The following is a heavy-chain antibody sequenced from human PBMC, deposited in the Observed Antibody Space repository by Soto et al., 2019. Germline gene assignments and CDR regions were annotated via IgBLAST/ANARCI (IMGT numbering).Heavy chain of an antibody. V-gene: IGHV1-69*12. CDR2: IIPMFRTT. CDR1: GDTFDTYT. J-gene: IGHJ3*01. Sequence: QVQLVQSGTEVRKPGSSVNVSCQASGDTFDTYTFSWVRQAPGQGLQWMGEIIPMFRTTKYAPRFQARLTLTADDSTRIVYMQLNSLTFEDTAVYYCAGGDGGADAFYLWGQGTMIAVSS. D-gene: IGHD3-16*01. CDR3: AGGDGGADAFYL.